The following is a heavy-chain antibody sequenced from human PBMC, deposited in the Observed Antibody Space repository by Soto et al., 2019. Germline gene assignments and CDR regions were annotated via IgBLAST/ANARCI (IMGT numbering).Heavy chain of an antibody. Sequence: GSLRLSCAASGFTVSGYSMNWVRQAPGKGLEWVSSITSVSSSIKYAKSVEGRFAISRDNAQRSLYLQMNSLSAEDTAVYYCARGLSIGWTFDYWGQGALVTVSS. CDR2: ITSVSSSI. J-gene: IGHJ4*02. CDR3: ARGLSIGWTFDY. D-gene: IGHD6-19*01. CDR1: GFTVSGYS. V-gene: IGHV3-21*01.